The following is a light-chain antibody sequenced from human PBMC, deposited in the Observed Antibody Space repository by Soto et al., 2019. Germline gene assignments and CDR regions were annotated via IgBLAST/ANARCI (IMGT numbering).Light chain of an antibody. J-gene: IGKJ1*01. CDR2: GAS. CDR3: QQSYSAPRT. V-gene: IGKV1-39*01. CDR1: RSISSY. Sequence: DIRMTQSPSSLFASVGQRVTMTCRASRSISSYLNWYQQKPGKAPKLLIYGASSLPSGVPSRFSGSGSGTDFTLTISSLQREDFATYYCQQSYSAPRTFGQGTKVEIK.